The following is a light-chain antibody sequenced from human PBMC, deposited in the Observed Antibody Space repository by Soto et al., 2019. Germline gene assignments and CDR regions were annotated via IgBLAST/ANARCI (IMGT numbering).Light chain of an antibody. V-gene: IGKV1-39*01. CDR2: AAS. CDR1: QSISSY. J-gene: IGKJ5*01. CDR3: QQSYSTPT. Sequence: DIQMTQSPSSLSASVGDRVTITCRASQSISSYLNWYQQKPGKAPKLLIYAASSLQSGVPSRFSGSGSGTDFTLTISSLKPEDFATYYCQQSYSTPTFGQGPRLEIK.